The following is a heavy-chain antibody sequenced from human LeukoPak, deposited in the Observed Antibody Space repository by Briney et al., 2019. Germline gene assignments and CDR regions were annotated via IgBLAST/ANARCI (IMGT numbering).Heavy chain of an antibody. CDR3: ASQTLWFGDAFDI. CDR2: IYHSGST. D-gene: IGHD3-10*01. J-gene: IGHJ3*02. Sequence: SETLSLTCAVSGGSISSGGYSWSWIRQPPEKGLEWIGYIYHSGSTYYNPSLKSRVTISVDRSKNQFSLKLSSVTAADTAVYYCASQTLWFGDAFDIWGQGTMVTVSS. CDR1: GGSISSGGYS. V-gene: IGHV4-30-2*01.